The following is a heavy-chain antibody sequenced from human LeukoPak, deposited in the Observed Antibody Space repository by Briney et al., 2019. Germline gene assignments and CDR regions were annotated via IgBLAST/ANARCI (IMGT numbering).Heavy chain of an antibody. CDR1: GGSISSYY. CDR3: ARDIGPPYSSSWYY. V-gene: IGHV4-59*12. D-gene: IGHD6-13*01. CDR2: IYYSGST. Sequence: SETLSLTCTVSGGSISSYYWSWIRQPPGKGLEWIGYIYYSGSTYYNPSLKSRVTISVDTSKNQFSLKLSSVTAADTAVYYCARDIGPPYSSSWYYWGQGTLVTVSS. J-gene: IGHJ4*02.